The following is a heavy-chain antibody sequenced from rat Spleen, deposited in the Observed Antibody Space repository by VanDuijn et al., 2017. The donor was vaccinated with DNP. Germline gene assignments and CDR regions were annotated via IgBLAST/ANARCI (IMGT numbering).Heavy chain of an antibody. CDR1: GFTFSDYY. D-gene: IGHD1-12*02. CDR3: TRADIIMMATPYVMDV. Sequence: EVQLVESGGGLVQPGRSLKLSCAASGFTFSDYYMAWVRQAPTKGLEWITTITTSGGSTYYRDSVKGRFTISRDNAKSTLYLHMDSLRSEDTATYYCTRADIIMMATPYVMDVWGQGTSVTVSS. V-gene: IGHV5-27*01. J-gene: IGHJ4*01. CDR2: ITTSGGST.